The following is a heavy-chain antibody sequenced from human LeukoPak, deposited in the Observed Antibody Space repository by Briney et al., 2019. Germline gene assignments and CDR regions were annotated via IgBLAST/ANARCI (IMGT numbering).Heavy chain of an antibody. CDR3: ARDRGDDYGDYYFDY. J-gene: IGHJ4*02. V-gene: IGHV4-34*01. CDR2: INHSGST. D-gene: IGHD4-17*01. CDR1: GGSFSGYY. Sequence: SETLSLTCAVYGGSFSGYYWSWIRQPPGKGLEWIGEINHSGSTNYNPSLKSRVTISVDTSKSQFSLKLSSVTAADTAVYYCARDRGDDYGDYYFDYWGQGTLVTVSS.